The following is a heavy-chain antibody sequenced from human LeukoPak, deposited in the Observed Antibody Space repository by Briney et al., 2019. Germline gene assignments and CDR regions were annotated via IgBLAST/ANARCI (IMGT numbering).Heavy chain of an antibody. CDR1: GYTFTSYD. Sequence: ASVTIYCKASGYTFTSYDINLVRQATGQGLEWMGWMNPNSGNTGYAQKFQGRVTITRNTSISTAYMELSSLRSEDTAVYYCARRRGAYCSSTSCPYNWFDPWGQGTLVTVSS. J-gene: IGHJ5*02. D-gene: IGHD2-2*01. CDR3: ARRRGAYCSSTSCPYNWFDP. CDR2: MNPNSGNT. V-gene: IGHV1-8*03.